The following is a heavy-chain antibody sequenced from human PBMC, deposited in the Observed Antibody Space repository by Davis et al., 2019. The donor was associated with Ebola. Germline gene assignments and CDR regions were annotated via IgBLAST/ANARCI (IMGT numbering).Heavy chain of an antibody. CDR2: ISTYYDNT. Sequence: AASVKVSCKASGYTFTNYGINWVRQTPGQGLEWMGWISTYYDNTNYVQKFQGRVILTTDTSTSTAYMELRSLGYDDTAVYYCARAGKPGYFIEYWGQGTLVTVSS. V-gene: IGHV1-18*01. J-gene: IGHJ4*02. CDR3: ARAGKPGYFIEY. D-gene: IGHD4-23*01. CDR1: GYTFTNYG.